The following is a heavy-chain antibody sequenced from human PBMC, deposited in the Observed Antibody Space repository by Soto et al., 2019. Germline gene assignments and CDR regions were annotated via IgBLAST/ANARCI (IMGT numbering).Heavy chain of an antibody. J-gene: IGHJ6*03. CDR3: ARTMVRGVMTLQHYYYMDV. CDR2: ISSSGSTI. D-gene: IGHD3-10*01. Sequence: QVQLVESGGGLVKPGGSLRLSCAASGFTFSDYYMRWFRQAPGQGLEWVSYISSSGSTIYYADSVKGRFTISRDNAKNSLYLQMNSLRAEDTAVYYCARTMVRGVMTLQHYYYMDVWGKGTTVTVSS. V-gene: IGHV3-11*01. CDR1: GFTFSDYY.